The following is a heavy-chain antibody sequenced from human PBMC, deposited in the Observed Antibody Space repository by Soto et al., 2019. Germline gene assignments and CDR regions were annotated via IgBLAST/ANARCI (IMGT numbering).Heavy chain of an antibody. Sequence: EVQLVQSGAEVKKPGESLKISCKGSGYSFTSYWIGWVRQMPGKGLEWMGIIYPGDSDTRYSPSFQGQVTISADKSISTAYLQWSSLKASDTAMYYCARPSLPYIWGSFAPPDAFDIWGQGTMVTVSS. CDR1: GYSFTSYW. CDR2: IYPGDSDT. D-gene: IGHD3-16*01. V-gene: IGHV5-51*03. CDR3: ARPSLPYIWGSFAPPDAFDI. J-gene: IGHJ3*02.